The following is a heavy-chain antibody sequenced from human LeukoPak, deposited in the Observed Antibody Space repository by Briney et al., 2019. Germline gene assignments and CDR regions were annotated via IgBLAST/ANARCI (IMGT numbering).Heavy chain of an antibody. J-gene: IGHJ4*02. D-gene: IGHD6-6*01. V-gene: IGHV1-8*01. Sequence: ASVKVSCKASGYTFTSYDINWVRQATGQGVEWMGWMNPNSGNTGYAQKFQGRVTMTRNTSISTAYMELSSLRSEDTAVYYCARGTTRIAARPLGYWGQGTLVTVSS. CDR1: GYTFTSYD. CDR2: MNPNSGNT. CDR3: ARGTTRIAARPLGY.